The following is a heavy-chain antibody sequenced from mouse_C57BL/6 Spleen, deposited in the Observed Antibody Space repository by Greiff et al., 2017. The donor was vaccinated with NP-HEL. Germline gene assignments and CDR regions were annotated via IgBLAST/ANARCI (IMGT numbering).Heavy chain of an antibody. V-gene: IGHV1-72*01. D-gene: IGHD1-2*01. Sequence: QVQLQQPGAELVKPGASVKLSCKASGYTFTSYWMHWVKQRPGRGLEWIVRIDPNSGGTKYNEKFKSKATLTVDKPSSTAYMQLSSLTSEDSAVYYCAKSLITTVHYFDYWGQGTTLTVSS. CDR3: AKSLITTVHYFDY. CDR2: IDPNSGGT. CDR1: GYTFTSYW. J-gene: IGHJ2*01.